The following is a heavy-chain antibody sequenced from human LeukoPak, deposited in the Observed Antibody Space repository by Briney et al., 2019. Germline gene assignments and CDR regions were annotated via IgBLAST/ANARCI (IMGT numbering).Heavy chain of an antibody. CDR3: ARDYSGSYYGRGDDY. V-gene: IGHV1-46*01. D-gene: IGHD1-26*01. Sequence: ASVKVSCKASGYTFTSYYMHWVRQAPGQGLEWMGIINPSGGSTSYAQKFQGRVTMTRDTSTSTVYMELSSLRSEDTAVYYCARDYSGSYYGRGDDYWGQGTLVTVSS. CDR1: GYTFTSYY. CDR2: INPSGGST. J-gene: IGHJ4*02.